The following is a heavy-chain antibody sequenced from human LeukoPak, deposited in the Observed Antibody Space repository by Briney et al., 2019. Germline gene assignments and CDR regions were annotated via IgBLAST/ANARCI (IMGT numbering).Heavy chain of an antibody. CDR3: ARGDGGVDYYYGMDV. D-gene: IGHD5-24*01. CDR2: IYYSGST. CDR1: GFTFSSYA. Sequence: GPLRLSCAASGFTFSSYAMNWIRHPPGKGLEWIGSIYYSGSTYYNPSLKSRVTISVDTSKNQFSLKLSSVTAADTAVYYCARGDGGVDYYYGMDVWGQGTTVTVSS. J-gene: IGHJ6*02. V-gene: IGHV4-39*01.